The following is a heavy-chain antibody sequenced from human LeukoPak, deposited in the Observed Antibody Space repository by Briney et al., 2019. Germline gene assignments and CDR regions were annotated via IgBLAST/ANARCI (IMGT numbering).Heavy chain of an antibody. D-gene: IGHD6-19*01. CDR1: GFTFSSYS. CDR3: ASGDRSGWYFDS. Sequence: GGSLRLSCAASGFTFSSYSMNWVRQAPGKGLEWVSSISSSSSYIYYADSVKGRFTISRDNAKNSLYLQMNSLRAEDAALYYCASGDRSGWYFDSWGQGTLVTVSS. J-gene: IGHJ4*02. CDR2: ISSSSSYI. V-gene: IGHV3-21*04.